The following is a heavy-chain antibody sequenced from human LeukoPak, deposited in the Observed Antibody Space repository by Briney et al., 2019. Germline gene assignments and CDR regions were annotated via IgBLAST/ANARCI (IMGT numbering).Heavy chain of an antibody. CDR1: GYSFTNYW. Sequence: GESLEISCKASGYSFTNYWIGWVRQMPGKGLEWMGIIYPGDPDTRYSPSFQGQVTISADKSISTAYLQWSSLKASDTAMYYCARSHSSGWFPSDYWGQGTLVTVSS. V-gene: IGHV5-51*01. D-gene: IGHD6-19*01. CDR2: IYPGDPDT. J-gene: IGHJ4*02. CDR3: ARSHSSGWFPSDY.